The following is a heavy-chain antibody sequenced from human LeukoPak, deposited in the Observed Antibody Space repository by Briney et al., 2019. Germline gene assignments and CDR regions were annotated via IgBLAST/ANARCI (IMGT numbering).Heavy chain of an antibody. CDR3: AKESYYYGSGSYNYYGMDV. J-gene: IGHJ6*02. CDR2: ISSSSSTI. D-gene: IGHD3-10*01. CDR1: GFTFSSYS. Sequence: PGGSLRLSCAASGFTFSSYSINWVRQAPGKGLEWVSYISSSSSTIYYADSVKGRFTISRDNAKNSLYLQMNSLRAEDTAVYYCAKESYYYGSGSYNYYGMDVWGQGTTVTVSS. V-gene: IGHV3-48*01.